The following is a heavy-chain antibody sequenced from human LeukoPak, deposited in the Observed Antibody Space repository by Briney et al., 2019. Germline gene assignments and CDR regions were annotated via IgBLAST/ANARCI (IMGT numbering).Heavy chain of an antibody. V-gene: IGHV1-8*02. CDR1: GYTFTSYY. CDR2: MNPNSGNT. J-gene: IGHJ4*02. Sequence: ASVKVSCKASGYTFTSYYMHWVRQAPGQGLEWMGWMNPNSGNTGYAQKFQGRVTMTRNSSISTAYMDLSSLRSEDTAVYYCARVSSRAHDFWGQGTLVTASS. D-gene: IGHD1-26*01. CDR3: ARVSSRAHDF.